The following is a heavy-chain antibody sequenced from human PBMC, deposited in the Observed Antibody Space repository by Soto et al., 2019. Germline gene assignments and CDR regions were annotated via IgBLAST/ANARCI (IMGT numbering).Heavy chain of an antibody. CDR2: IFANGHT. V-gene: IGHV4-4*07. D-gene: IGHD6-13*01. CDR1: GGSISEKY. Sequence: SETLSLTCIVSGGSISEKYWNWVRQPPGKGLEWIGLIFANGHTDYNPSLKSRVTMSVDASKNQFSLRLTSMTAADTAVYYCVRESAASGPNWFETWGPGTLVTVSS. J-gene: IGHJ5*02. CDR3: VRESAASGPNWFET.